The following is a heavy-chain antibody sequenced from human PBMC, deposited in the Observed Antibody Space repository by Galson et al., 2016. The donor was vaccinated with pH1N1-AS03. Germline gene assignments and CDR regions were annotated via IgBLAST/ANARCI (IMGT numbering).Heavy chain of an antibody. CDR1: GVIFTSFG. J-gene: IGHJ6*02. D-gene: IGHD6-13*01. Sequence: SVKVSCKASGVIFTSFGITWVRQAPGQGLEWVGGIIPMFGTVKYAQKFQDRVTVTTDKSTSTTYMELSSLRSEDTAIYYCTFLPIYRNSWEHVRHGMDAWGPGTTVTVYS. CDR2: IIPMFGTV. V-gene: IGHV1-69*05. CDR3: TFLPIYRNSWEHVRHGMDA.